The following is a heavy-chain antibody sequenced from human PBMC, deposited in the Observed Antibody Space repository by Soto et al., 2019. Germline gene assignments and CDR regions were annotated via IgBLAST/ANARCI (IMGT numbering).Heavy chain of an antibody. Sequence: SETLCLTCTVSGGSISSGGYSWSWIRQPPGKGLEWIGYMYHSGSTYYNPSLRSRVTISIDRSKNQFSLKLSSVTAADTAVYYCASVPDYRGQGIPVTVSS. CDR3: ASVPDY. J-gene: IGHJ4*02. CDR2: MYHSGST. CDR1: GGSISSGGYS. D-gene: IGHD2-2*01. V-gene: IGHV4-30-2*01.